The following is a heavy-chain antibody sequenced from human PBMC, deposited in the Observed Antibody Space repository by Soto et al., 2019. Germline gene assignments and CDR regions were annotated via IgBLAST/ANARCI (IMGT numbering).Heavy chain of an antibody. CDR2: IYWNDDK. J-gene: IGHJ4*02. Sequence: SGPTLVNPTQTLTLTCTFSGFSLSTSEVGVGWIRQPPGKALDWLALIYWNDDKRYSPSLKSRLTITKDTSKNHVVLTMTNMDPVDTATYYCAHISYSSSWHTSFDYWGQGTLVTVSS. CDR3: AHISYSSSWHTSFDY. D-gene: IGHD6-13*01. CDR1: GFSLSTSEVG. V-gene: IGHV2-5*01.